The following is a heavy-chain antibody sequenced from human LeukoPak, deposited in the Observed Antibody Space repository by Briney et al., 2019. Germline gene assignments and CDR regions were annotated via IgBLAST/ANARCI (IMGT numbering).Heavy chain of an antibody. V-gene: IGHV3-33*01. Sequence: GGSLRLSCVGSGFTFGTYGIHWVRQAPGQGLQWVSLIWHDGSKEYYADSVRGRFTISRDNSKNTVYLQMNSLRAEDTAVYYCARAIVVVPAATAWYDYYGMDVWGQGTTVTVSS. J-gene: IGHJ6*02. D-gene: IGHD2-2*01. CDR1: GFTFGTYG. CDR2: IWHDGSKE. CDR3: ARAIVVVPAATAWYDYYGMDV.